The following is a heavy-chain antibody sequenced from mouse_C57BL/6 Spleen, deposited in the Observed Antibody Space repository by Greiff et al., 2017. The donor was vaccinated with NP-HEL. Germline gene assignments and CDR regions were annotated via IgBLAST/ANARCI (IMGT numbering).Heavy chain of an antibody. D-gene: IGHD3-3*01. Sequence: QVQLQQPGAELVKPGASVKMSCKASGYTFTSYWITWVKQRPGQGLEWIGDIYPGSGSTNYNERFKSKATLTVDTSSSTAYMQRSSLTSEDSAVYYCARVRDPYLYYFDYWGQGTTLTVSS. CDR2: IYPGSGST. V-gene: IGHV1-55*01. CDR3: ARVRDPYLYYFDY. J-gene: IGHJ2*01. CDR1: GYTFTSYW.